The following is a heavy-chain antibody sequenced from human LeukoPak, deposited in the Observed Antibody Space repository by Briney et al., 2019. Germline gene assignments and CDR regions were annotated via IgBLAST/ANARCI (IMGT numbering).Heavy chain of an antibody. V-gene: IGHV1-2*02. D-gene: IGHD3-22*01. Sequence: ASVKVSCKASGYTFTGYYMHWVRQAPGQGLEWMGWINPNSGGTNYAQKFQGRVTMTRDTSISTAYMELSRLRSDDTAVYYCAREWGAATMIVVVITPKEAFDIWGQGTMVTVSS. J-gene: IGHJ3*02. CDR3: AREWGAATMIVVVITPKEAFDI. CDR2: INPNSGGT. CDR1: GYTFTGYY.